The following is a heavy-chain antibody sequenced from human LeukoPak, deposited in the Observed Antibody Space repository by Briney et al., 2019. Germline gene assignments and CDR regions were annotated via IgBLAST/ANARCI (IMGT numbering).Heavy chain of an antibody. Sequence: PGGSLRLSCAASGFTFSSYDMHWVRQATGKGLEWVSAIGTAGDTYYPGCAKGRFTIPREHAKNSLYLQMNSLRAGDTAVYYCARGGLSAARVGAPSLVDYWGQGTLVTVSS. V-gene: IGHV3-13*01. J-gene: IGHJ4*02. D-gene: IGHD1-26*01. CDR1: GFTFSSYD. CDR2: IGTAGDT. CDR3: ARGGLSAARVGAPSLVDY.